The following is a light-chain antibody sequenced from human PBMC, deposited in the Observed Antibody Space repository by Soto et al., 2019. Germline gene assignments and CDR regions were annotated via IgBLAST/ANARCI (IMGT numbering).Light chain of an antibody. V-gene: IGKV1-5*03. Sequence: DIQMTQSPSTLSASVGDRVTITCRASQSISTSLAWYQHKPGKAPKLLIYQASSLESGVPLRFSGSGSGTEFTLTISSLQPDDFATYYCQQYYSYFPDTCGQGTNLEI. CDR1: QSISTS. J-gene: IGKJ2*01. CDR2: QAS. CDR3: QQYYSYFPDT.